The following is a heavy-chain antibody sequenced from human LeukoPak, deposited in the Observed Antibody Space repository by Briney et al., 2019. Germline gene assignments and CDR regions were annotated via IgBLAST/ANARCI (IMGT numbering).Heavy chain of an antibody. CDR3: ARDKFGELLYDY. J-gene: IGHJ4*02. Sequence: GGSLRLSCAASGFTFTSYSMNWVRQAPGKGLEWVSVIYSGGSTNYADSVKGRFTISRDNSKNTLYLQMNSLRAEDTAVYYCARDKFGELLYDYWGQGTLVTVSS. CDR2: IYSGGST. D-gene: IGHD3-10*01. V-gene: IGHV3-66*01. CDR1: GFTFTSYS.